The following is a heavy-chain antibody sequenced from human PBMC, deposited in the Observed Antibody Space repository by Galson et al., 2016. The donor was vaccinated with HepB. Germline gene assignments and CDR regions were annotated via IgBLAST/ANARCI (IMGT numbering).Heavy chain of an antibody. CDR2: IYRSGST. J-gene: IGHJ4*01. CDR3: ASNGWYCLDY. Sequence: SETLSLTCTVSGGSICNDNWWSWVRQSPGKGLEWIGEIYRSGSTHYNPSLKSRATISVDKSNNRFSLRLNSVSAADTAIYFCASNGWYCLDYWGHGTLVTVSS. CDR1: GGSICNDNW. V-gene: IGHV4-4*02. D-gene: IGHD6-19*01.